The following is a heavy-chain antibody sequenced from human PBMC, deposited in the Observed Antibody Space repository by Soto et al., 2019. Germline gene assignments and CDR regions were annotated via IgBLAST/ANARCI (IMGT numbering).Heavy chain of an antibody. CDR2: IRSKAYGGTT. D-gene: IGHD4-17*01. J-gene: IGHJ6*03. CDR3: TRWLDYGDPRFYYYMDV. V-gene: IGHV3-49*03. Sequence: GGSLRLSCTASGFTFGDYAMSWFRQAPGKGLEWVGFIRSKAYGGTTEYAASVKGRFTISRDDSKSIAYLQMNSLKTEDTAVYYCTRWLDYGDPRFYYYMDVWGKGTTVTVSS. CDR1: GFTFGDYA.